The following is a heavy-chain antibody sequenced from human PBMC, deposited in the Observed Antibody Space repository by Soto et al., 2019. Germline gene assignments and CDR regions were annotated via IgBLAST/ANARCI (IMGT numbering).Heavy chain of an antibody. CDR1: GFTFSDYY. CDR2: ISSSSNYT. CDR3: ARGSPTIGGTDI. V-gene: IGHV3-11*06. J-gene: IGHJ3*02. Sequence: LRLSCAASGFTFSDYYMSWIRQAPGKGLEWVSYISSSSNYTNYADSVKGRFTISRGNAKNSLYLQMNSLRAEDTAVYYCARGSPTIGGTDIWGQGTMVTVSS. D-gene: IGHD3-16*01.